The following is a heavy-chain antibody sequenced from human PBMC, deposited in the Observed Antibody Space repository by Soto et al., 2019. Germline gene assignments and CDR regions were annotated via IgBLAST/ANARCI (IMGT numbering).Heavy chain of an antibody. J-gene: IGHJ4*02. CDR3: ARDARGDEAPMDY. D-gene: IGHD3-10*01. CDR2: INPNSGGT. V-gene: IGHV1-2*04. Sequence: QVQLVQSGAEVKKPGASVKVSCKASGYTFTGYYMHWVQQAPGQGLEWMGWINPNSGGTNYAQKFQGWVTMTRDTSISTAYMELSRLRADDTAVYYCARDARGDEAPMDYWGPGTLVTVSS. CDR1: GYTFTGYY.